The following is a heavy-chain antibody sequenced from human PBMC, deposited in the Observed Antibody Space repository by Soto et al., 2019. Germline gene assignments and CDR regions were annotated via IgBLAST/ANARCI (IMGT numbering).Heavy chain of an antibody. D-gene: IGHD5-18*01. CDR1: GYTFTSYD. CDR2: MNPNSGNT. CDR3: ARVYSGYSYGYLSWRGPSSGWLDY. V-gene: IGHV1-8*01. Sequence: QVQLVQSGAEVKKPGASVKVSCKASGYTFTSYDINWVRQATGQGLEWMGWMNPNSGNTGYAQKFQGRVTMTRNTSISTAYMELSSLRSEDTAVYYCARVYSGYSYGYLSWRGPSSGWLDYWGQGTLVTVSS. J-gene: IGHJ4*02.